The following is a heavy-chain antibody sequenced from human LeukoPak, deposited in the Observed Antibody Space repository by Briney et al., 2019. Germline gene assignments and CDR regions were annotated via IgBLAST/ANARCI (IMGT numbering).Heavy chain of an antibody. V-gene: IGHV3-30-3*01. CDR3: ARGRVDTAMVHFDY. Sequence: GGSLRLSCAASGFTFSSYAMHWVRQAPGKGLEWVAVISYDGSNKYYADSVKGRFTISRDNSKNTLYLQMNSLRAEDTAVYYCARGRVDTAMVHFDYWGQGTLVTVSS. CDR1: GFTFSSYA. J-gene: IGHJ4*02. CDR2: ISYDGSNK. D-gene: IGHD5-18*01.